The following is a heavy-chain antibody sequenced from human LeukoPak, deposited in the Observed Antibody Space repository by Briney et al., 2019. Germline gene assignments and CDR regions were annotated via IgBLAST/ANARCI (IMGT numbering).Heavy chain of an antibody. D-gene: IGHD3-22*01. CDR3: ARGPASTYYYDSSGYPIDY. CDR1: GGTFSSYA. J-gene: IGHJ4*02. V-gene: IGHV1-69*13. Sequence: ASVKVSCKASGGTFSSYAISWVRQAPGQGLEWVGGIIPIFGTANYAQKFQGRVTITADGSTSTAYMELSSLRSEDTAVYYCARGPASTYYYDSSGYPIDYWGQGTLVTVSS. CDR2: IIPIFGTA.